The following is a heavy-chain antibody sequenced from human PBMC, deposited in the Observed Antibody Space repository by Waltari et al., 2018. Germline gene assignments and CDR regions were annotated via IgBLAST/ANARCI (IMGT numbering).Heavy chain of an antibody. V-gene: IGHV3-21*01. CDR1: GFTFSSYT. CDR3: ARDRWEQAIDY. Sequence: EVQLVESGGGLVKPGGSLRLSCAASGFTFSSYTMNWVRQAPGKGLVWVSSMTRSSRDIYYADSVKGRFTISRDNAKTSLYLQMNSLRAEDTAVYFCARDRWEQAIDYWGQGTLVTVSS. D-gene: IGHD1-26*01. CDR2: MTRSSRDI. J-gene: IGHJ4*02.